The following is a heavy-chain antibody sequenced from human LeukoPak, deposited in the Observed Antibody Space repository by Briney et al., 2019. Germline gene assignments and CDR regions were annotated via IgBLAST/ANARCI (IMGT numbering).Heavy chain of an antibody. CDR1: GFTYSSYS. J-gene: IGHJ4*02. CDR2: ISSSSSYI. V-gene: IGHV3-21*01. D-gene: IGHD3-10*01. Sequence: GGSLRLSCAASGFTYSSYSMNWVRQAPGKGLEWVSSISSSSSYIYYADSVKGRFTISRDNAKNSLYLQMNSLRAEDTAVYYCARAGMVRGKTTPYFDYWGQGTLVTVSS. CDR3: ARAGMVRGKTTPYFDY.